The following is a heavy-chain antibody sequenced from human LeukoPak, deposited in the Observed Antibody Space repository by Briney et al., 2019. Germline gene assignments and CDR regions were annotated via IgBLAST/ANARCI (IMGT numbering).Heavy chain of an antibody. CDR3: AKDSSTSNYHYGLDV. Sequence: PGGSLRLSCAASGFTFSSYGIHWVRQAPGKGLEWVAVISYDETNKRYADSVKGRFTISRDNSKDTLYLQMNSLRAEDTAVYYCAKDSSTSNYHYGLDVWGQGTTVTVSS. D-gene: IGHD6-13*01. CDR1: GFTFSSYG. CDR2: ISYDETNK. J-gene: IGHJ6*02. V-gene: IGHV3-30*18.